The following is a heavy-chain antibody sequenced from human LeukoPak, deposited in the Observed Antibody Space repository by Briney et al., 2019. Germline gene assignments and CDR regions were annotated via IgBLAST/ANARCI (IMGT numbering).Heavy chain of an antibody. V-gene: IGHV3-21*01. D-gene: IGHD3-10*01. CDR2: ISSSSSYI. J-gene: IGHJ6*04. CDR1: GFTFSSYS. Sequence: PGGSLRLYCAASGFTFSSYSMNWVRQAPGKGLEWVSSISSSSSYIYYADSVKGRFTISRGNAKNSLYLQMNSLRAEDTAVYYCARFRITMVRGVKDVWGKGTTVTVSS. CDR3: ARFRITMVRGVKDV.